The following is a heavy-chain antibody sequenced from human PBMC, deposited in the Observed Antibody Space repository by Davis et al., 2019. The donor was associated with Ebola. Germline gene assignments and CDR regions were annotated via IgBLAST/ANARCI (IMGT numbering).Heavy chain of an antibody. CDR2: ISAYNGNT. D-gene: IGHD3-9*01. CDR1: GYTFTSYG. J-gene: IGHJ6*02. Sequence: AASVKVSCKASGYTFTSYGISWVRQAPGQGLEWMGWISAYNGNTNYAQKLQGRVTMTTDTSTSTAYMELRSLRSDDTAVYYCARDMYYDILGGNYNYGMDVWGQGTTVTVSS. V-gene: IGHV1-18*04. CDR3: ARDMYYDILGGNYNYGMDV.